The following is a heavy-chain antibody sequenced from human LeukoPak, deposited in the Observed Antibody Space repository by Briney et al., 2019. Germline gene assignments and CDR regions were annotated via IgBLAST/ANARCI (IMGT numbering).Heavy chain of an antibody. CDR2: MNPNSGNT. J-gene: IGHJ5*02. D-gene: IGHD3-3*02. CDR1: GYTFTSYD. V-gene: IGHV1-8*01. Sequence: ASVKVSCKASGYTFTSYDINWVRQATGQGLEWMGWMNPNSGNTGYAQKFQGRDTMTRNTSISTAYMELSSLRSEDTAVYYCARVNSIFGVVIRFDPWGQGTLVTVSS. CDR3: ARVNSIFGVVIRFDP.